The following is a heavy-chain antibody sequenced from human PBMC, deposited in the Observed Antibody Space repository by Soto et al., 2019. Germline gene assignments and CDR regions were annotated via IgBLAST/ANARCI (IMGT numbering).Heavy chain of an antibody. D-gene: IGHD3-10*01. V-gene: IGHV4-31*03. Sequence: SETLSLTCTVSGVSISSGDYYWSWIRQHPGKGLEWIGYIFYSGTTYYNPSLQSRVTLSLDTSKNQFSLKLSSVTAADTAVYFCAREGYNYNGMDVWGQETTVT. CDR2: IFYSGTT. CDR1: GVSISSGDYY. J-gene: IGHJ6*02. CDR3: AREGYNYNGMDV.